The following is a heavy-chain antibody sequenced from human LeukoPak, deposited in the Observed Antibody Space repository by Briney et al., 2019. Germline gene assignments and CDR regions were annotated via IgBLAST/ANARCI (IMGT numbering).Heavy chain of an antibody. J-gene: IGHJ4*02. V-gene: IGHV3-23*01. D-gene: IGHD3-10*01. Sequence: GGSLRLSCAASGFTFSSYAMSWVHQPPGKGLEWVSGISVSGGSTYHADSVRGRFTISRDNSKNTLSLQMNSLRGEDTAVYYCANGYHSGSYFALWGQGTLVTVSS. CDR1: GFTFSSYA. CDR3: ANGYHSGSYFAL. CDR2: ISVSGGST.